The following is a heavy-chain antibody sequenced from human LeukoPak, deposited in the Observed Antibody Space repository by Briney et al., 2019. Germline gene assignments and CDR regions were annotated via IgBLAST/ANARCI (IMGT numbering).Heavy chain of an antibody. CDR1: GYTFTGYY. CDR3: ARAFHRPITMVRGVIIMGGY. V-gene: IGHV1-2*02. J-gene: IGHJ4*02. CDR2: INPNSGGT. D-gene: IGHD3-10*01. Sequence: ASVKVSCKASGYTFTGYYMHWVRQAPGQGLEWMGWINPNSGGTNYAQKFQGRVTMTRDTSISTAYMELSRLRSDDTAVYYCARAFHRPITMVRGVIIMGGYWGQGTLVTVSS.